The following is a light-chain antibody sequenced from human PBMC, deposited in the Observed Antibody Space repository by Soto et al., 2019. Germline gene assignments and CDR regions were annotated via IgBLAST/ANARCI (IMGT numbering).Light chain of an antibody. CDR1: QRVSSN. CDR2: GAS. V-gene: IGKV3-15*01. Sequence: EIVLTQSPGTLSLSPGERATLSCRASQRVSSNLAWYQQKRGQAPRLLIYGASTRATGIPARFSGTGSGTEFTLTISSLQSEDFALYYCQQYNDWPLTFGQGTKVDIK. J-gene: IGKJ1*01. CDR3: QQYNDWPLT.